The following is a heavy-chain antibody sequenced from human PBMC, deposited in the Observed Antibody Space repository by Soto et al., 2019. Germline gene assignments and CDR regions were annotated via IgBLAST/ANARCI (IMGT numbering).Heavy chain of an antibody. Sequence: QVQLQESGPGLVKPSETLSLTCTVSGGSFINYYWNWIRQPPGKGLEWIGYIFYTGSTSYNPSLTSRVTISVDTSKNLFSLRLSSVTAADTAVYYCARESKDGYNNGGLDFRGRQTLVTVSS. D-gene: IGHD4-4*01. V-gene: IGHV4-59*01. CDR1: GGSFINYY. J-gene: IGHJ4*02. CDR2: IFYTGST. CDR3: ARESKDGYNNGGLDF.